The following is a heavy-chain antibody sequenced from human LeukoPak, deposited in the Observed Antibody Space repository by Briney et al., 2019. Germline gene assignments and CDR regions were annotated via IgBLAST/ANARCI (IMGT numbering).Heavy chain of an antibody. V-gene: IGHV3-21*01. CDR1: GFTFSSYS. CDR2: ISSSSSYI. CDR3: ARDESYAQRHDAFDI. D-gene: IGHD2-2*01. Sequence: GGSLRLSCAASGFTFSSYSMNWVRQAPGKGLEWVSSISSSSSYIYYADSVKGRFTISRDNAKNSLYQQMNSLRAEDTAVYYCARDESYAQRHDAFDIWGQGTMVTVSS. J-gene: IGHJ3*02.